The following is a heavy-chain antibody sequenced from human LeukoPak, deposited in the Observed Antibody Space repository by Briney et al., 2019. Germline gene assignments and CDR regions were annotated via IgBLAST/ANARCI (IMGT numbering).Heavy chain of an antibody. J-gene: IGHJ4*02. Sequence: GGSLRLFCAASGFTFSSYAMSWVRQAPGKGLEWVSALSGSGGSTYYADSVKGRFTISRDNSKNTLYLQMNSLRAEDTAVYYCAKGGLITMIVVVIPEVDYWGQGTLVTVSS. CDR2: LSGSGGST. D-gene: IGHD3-22*01. CDR1: GFTFSSYA. V-gene: IGHV3-23*01. CDR3: AKGGLITMIVVVIPEVDY.